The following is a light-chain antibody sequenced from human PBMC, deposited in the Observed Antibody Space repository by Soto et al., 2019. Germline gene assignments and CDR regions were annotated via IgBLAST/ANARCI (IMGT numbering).Light chain of an antibody. CDR3: QQYGSSPGYT. V-gene: IGKV3-20*01. CDR1: QTVSSSY. J-gene: IGKJ2*01. CDR2: GAS. Sequence: EIVLTQSPGTLSLSPGERVTLSCRASQTVSSSYLAWYQQKPGQAPRLLIYGASSRATGIPDRFSGSGSGTDFTLSISRLEPEDFAVYYCQQYGSSPGYTFGQGTKLEMK.